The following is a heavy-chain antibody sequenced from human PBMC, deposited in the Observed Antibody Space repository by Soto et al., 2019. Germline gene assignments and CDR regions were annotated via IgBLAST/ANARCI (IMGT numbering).Heavy chain of an antibody. J-gene: IGHJ4*02. Sequence: QVQLVQSGAEVKKPGASVKVSCKASGYTFTSYDINWVRQATGQGLEWMGWMNPNSGNTGYAQKSQGSGTMTRNTSTGTAYMELSSLRSEDTAVYYCARTLYGDNVDYWGQGALVTVSS. CDR3: ARTLYGDNVDY. CDR2: MNPNSGNT. V-gene: IGHV1-8*01. CDR1: GYTFTSYD. D-gene: IGHD4-17*01.